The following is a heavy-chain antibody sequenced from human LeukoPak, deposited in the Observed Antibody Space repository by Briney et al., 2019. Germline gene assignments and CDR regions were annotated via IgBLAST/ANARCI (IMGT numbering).Heavy chain of an antibody. Sequence: GGSLRLSCAASGFTFSSYGMHWVRQAPGKGLEWVAFIRYDGSNKYYADSVKGRFTISRDNSKNTLYLRMNSLRAEDTAVYYCAKEGVLFTEYYMDVWGKGTTVTVSS. V-gene: IGHV3-30*02. CDR3: AKEGVLFTEYYMDV. D-gene: IGHD2-15*01. CDR2: IRYDGSNK. J-gene: IGHJ6*03. CDR1: GFTFSSYG.